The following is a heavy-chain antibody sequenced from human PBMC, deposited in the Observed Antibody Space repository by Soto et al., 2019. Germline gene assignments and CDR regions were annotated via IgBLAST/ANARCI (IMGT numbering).Heavy chain of an antibody. CDR2: IIPISETT. CDR1: GGTFSSLD. Sequence: SVKVSCKASGGTFSSLDINWVRQAPGQGLEWMGGIIPISETTNYAQIFQGRVSIVADKSTSTAYMELSRLRSEDTAVYYCARALLSHSYDSGGYDSYFHAMDVWCQGTPVTVSS. CDR3: ARALLSHSYDSGGYDSYFHAMDV. D-gene: IGHD3-22*01. V-gene: IGHV1-69*06. J-gene: IGHJ6*02.